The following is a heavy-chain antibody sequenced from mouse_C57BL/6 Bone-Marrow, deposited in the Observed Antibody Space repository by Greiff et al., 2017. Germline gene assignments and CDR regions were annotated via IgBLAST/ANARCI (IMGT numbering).Heavy chain of an antibody. CDR3: TAETTVVAPYYGMDY. V-gene: IGHV14-4*01. CDR1: GFNIKDDY. CDR2: IDPENGDT. J-gene: IGHJ4*01. Sequence: EVQLQQSGAELVRPGASVKLSCTASGFNIKDDYMHWVKQRPEQGLEWIGWIDPENGDTEYASKFQGKATITADTSSNTAYLQLSSLTSEDTAVYYCTAETTVVAPYYGMDYWGQGTSVTVSS. D-gene: IGHD1-1*01.